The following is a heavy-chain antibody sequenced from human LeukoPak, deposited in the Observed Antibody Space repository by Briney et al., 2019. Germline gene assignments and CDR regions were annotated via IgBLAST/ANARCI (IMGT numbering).Heavy chain of an antibody. CDR3: ASYDYVWGSYETYFDY. CDR1: GGSISSGDYY. CDR2: IYYSGST. Sequence: SETLSPTCTVSGGSISSGDYYWSWIRQPPGKGLEWIGYIYYSGSTYYNPSLKSRVTISVDTSKNQFSLKLSSVTAADTAVYYCASYDYVWGSYETYFDYWGQGTLVTVSS. D-gene: IGHD3-16*01. J-gene: IGHJ4*02. V-gene: IGHV4-30-4*01.